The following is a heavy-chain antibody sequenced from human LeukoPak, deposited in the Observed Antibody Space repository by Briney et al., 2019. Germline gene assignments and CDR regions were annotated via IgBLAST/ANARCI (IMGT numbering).Heavy chain of an antibody. Sequence: GCTFXXYGMRWVRXAPGKGLEWVAVIWYDGSNKYYADSVKGRFTISRDNSKNTLYLQMNSLRAEDTAVYYCARSDWVDHWGQGTLVTVSS. J-gene: IGHJ5*02. CDR3: ARSDWVDH. V-gene: IGHV3-33*01. CDR2: IWYDGSNK. CDR1: GCTFXXYG.